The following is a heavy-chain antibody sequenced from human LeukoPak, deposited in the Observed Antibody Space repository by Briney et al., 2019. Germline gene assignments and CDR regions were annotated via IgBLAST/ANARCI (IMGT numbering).Heavy chain of an antibody. CDR2: IYPGDSDT. Sequence: GASLKISCKGSGYSFTSYWIGWVRQMPGKGLEWMGIIYPGDSDTRYSPSFQGRVTISADKSISTAYLQWSSLKASDTAMYYCARKLYCGGDCYPRPLDYWGQGTLVTVSS. V-gene: IGHV5-51*01. J-gene: IGHJ4*02. CDR3: ARKLYCGGDCYPRPLDY. CDR1: GYSFTSYW. D-gene: IGHD2-21*02.